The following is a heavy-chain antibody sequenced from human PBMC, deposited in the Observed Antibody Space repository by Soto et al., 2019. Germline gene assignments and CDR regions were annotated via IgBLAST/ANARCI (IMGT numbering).Heavy chain of an antibody. V-gene: IGHV3-74*01. CDR2: INSDGSTI. J-gene: IGHJ3*01. CDR1: GFNFGPFW. D-gene: IGHD3-10*01. Sequence: LVESGGGLVQPGGSLRLSCAASGFNFGPFWMHWVRQAPGKGLVWVSHINSDGSTILYADSVRGRFTISRDNAKKTRCLLMNSLRVEDTGVYYCVRDRGWSYSFDLWGQGTTVTVAS. CDR3: VRDRGWSYSFDL.